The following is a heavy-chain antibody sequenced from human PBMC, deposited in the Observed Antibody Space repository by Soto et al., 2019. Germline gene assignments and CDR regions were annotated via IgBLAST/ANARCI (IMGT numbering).Heavy chain of an antibody. CDR3: VRMASSGTLNWFDP. CDR1: GSTFMDYD. J-gene: IGHJ5*02. Sequence: VKVSCKTSGSTFMDYDISVVRQATGQGLEWMGWMNPNSGNTGYALKFQGRVSMTRNTSIYKVYLELSSLASDDTAVYYCVRMASSGTLNWFDPWGQGTLVTVSS. D-gene: IGHD1-1*01. V-gene: IGHV1-8*01. CDR2: MNPNSGNT.